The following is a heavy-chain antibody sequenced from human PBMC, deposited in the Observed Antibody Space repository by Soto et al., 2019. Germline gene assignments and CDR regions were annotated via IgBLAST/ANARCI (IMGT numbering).Heavy chain of an antibody. D-gene: IGHD6-25*01. CDR3: AKDSDHVSTSSGDV. Sequence: GGSLRLSCAASGFTFSSYAMSWVRQAPGKGLEWVSAISGSGGSTYYADSVKGRFTISRDNSKNTLYLQMNSLRAEDTAVYYCAKDSDHVSTSSGDVWGQGTTVTVSS. CDR2: ISGSGGST. V-gene: IGHV3-23*01. CDR1: GFTFSSYA. J-gene: IGHJ6*02.